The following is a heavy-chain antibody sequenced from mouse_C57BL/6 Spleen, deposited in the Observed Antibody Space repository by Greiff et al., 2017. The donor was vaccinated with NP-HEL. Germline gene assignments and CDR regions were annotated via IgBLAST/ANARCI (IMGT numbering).Heavy chain of an antibody. CDR3: ARYGNGDEGYYFDY. CDR1: GYSFTDYH. Sequence: EVQVVESGPELVKPGASVKISCKASGYSFTDYHMNWVKQSNGKSLEWIGVINPNYGTTSYNQKFKGKATLTVDQSSSTAYMQLNSLTSEDSAVYYCARYGNGDEGYYFDYWGQGTTLTVSS. CDR2: INPNYGTT. V-gene: IGHV1-39*01. J-gene: IGHJ2*01. D-gene: IGHD2-1*01.